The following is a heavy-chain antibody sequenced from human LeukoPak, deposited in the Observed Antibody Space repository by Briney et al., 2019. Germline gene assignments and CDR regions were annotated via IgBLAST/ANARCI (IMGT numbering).Heavy chain of an antibody. V-gene: IGHV3-30*18. Sequence: SGGSLRLSCAVSGFTFSSYEMNWVRQAPGKGLEWVALISYDGNNKYYSDSMKGRFTISRDNSKNTLYLQMNSLRAEDTAVYYCAKDIDYGGANWGQGTLVIVSS. CDR1: GFTFSSYE. D-gene: IGHD4-23*01. CDR3: AKDIDYGGAN. J-gene: IGHJ4*02. CDR2: ISYDGNNK.